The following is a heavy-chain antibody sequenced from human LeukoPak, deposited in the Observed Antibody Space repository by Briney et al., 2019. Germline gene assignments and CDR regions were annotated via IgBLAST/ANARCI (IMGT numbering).Heavy chain of an antibody. CDR1: GGPIRSSDSY. CDR2: IYENGDT. D-gene: IGHD1-7*01. V-gene: IGHV4-39*07. J-gene: IGHJ6*03. CDR3: ARGDRSPPNYKNYMDV. Sequence: NPSETLSLTCSVSGGPIRSSDSYWTWIRQPPGKGLEFIGSIYENGDTYDNPSLRSRVTISVDTSKNQFSLKVTSVTAADTAVYYCARGDRSPPNYKNYMDVWGKGATVTVSS.